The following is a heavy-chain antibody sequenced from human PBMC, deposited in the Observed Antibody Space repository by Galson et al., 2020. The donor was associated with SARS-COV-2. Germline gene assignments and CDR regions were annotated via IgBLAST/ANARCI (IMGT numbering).Heavy chain of an antibody. CDR2: IHHSGST. CDR1: GASISSGGYY. CDR3: ARQLSQGVDYGLDV. Sequence: SETLSLTCTVSGASISSGGYYWNWIRQHPGKGLEWIAYIHHSGSTKSSPSLKSRVLTSIDKAKNQFSLKLRFVTAADTAVYYCARQLSQGVDYGLDVWGQGTTVTV. D-gene: IGHD1-1*01. J-gene: IGHJ6*02. V-gene: IGHV4-31*03.